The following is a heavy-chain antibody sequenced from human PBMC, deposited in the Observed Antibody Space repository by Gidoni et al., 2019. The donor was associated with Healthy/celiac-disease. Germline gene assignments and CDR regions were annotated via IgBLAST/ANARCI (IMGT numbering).Heavy chain of an antibody. CDR1: GFTFSSYA. J-gene: IGHJ4*02. CDR3: ARDIGKSVGSGYDGIDY. D-gene: IGHD5-12*01. Sequence: QVQLVESGGGVVQPGRSLRLSCAASGFTFSSYAMHWVRQAPGKGLEWVAVISYDGSNKYYADSVKGRFTISRDNSKNTLYLQMNSLRAEDTAVYYCARDIGKSVGSGYDGIDYWGQGTLVTVSS. CDR2: ISYDGSNK. V-gene: IGHV3-30-3*01.